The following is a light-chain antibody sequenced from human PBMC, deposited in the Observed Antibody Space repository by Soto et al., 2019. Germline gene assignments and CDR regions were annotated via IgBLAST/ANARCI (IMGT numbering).Light chain of an antibody. V-gene: IGKV1-6*01. Sequence: AIQMTQSPSSLSVSVGDRVTITCTASQDISTALGWYQQKPGKAPRLLIYGAFSLQSGVPSTFSGSGSCTEFTLTISSLQPDDFANYDGLQDFKYRRKLGQGNKVEVK. CDR1: QDISTA. CDR2: GAF. CDR3: LQDFKYRRK. J-gene: IGKJ1*01.